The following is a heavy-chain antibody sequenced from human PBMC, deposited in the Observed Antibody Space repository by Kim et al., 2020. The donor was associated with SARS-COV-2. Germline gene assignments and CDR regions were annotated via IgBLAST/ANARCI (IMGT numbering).Heavy chain of an antibody. D-gene: IGHD3-10*01. CDR2: ICGGADST. CDR1: GFTFSSSA. CDR3: ATAGRIIMGYFGY. Sequence: GGSLRLSCAVSGFTFSSSAMSWVRQAPGKGLEWVSSICGGADSTFYADSVKGGFTSSRNNSRNTLSLHMNNLRAEDTAVYYCATAGRIIMGYFGYWGQGTLVTVSP. J-gene: IGHJ4*02. V-gene: IGHV3-23*01.